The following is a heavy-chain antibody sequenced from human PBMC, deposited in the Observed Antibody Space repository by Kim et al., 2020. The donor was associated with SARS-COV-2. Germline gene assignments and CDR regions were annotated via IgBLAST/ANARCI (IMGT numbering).Heavy chain of an antibody. Sequence: SVKVSCKASGGTFSSYAISWVRQAPGQGLEWMGGIIPIFGTANYAQKFQGRVTITADESTSTAYMELSSLRSEDTAVYYCATLITMVRGVIGRDYWGQGTLVTVSS. D-gene: IGHD3-10*01. J-gene: IGHJ4*02. CDR2: IIPIFGTA. V-gene: IGHV1-69*13. CDR1: GGTFSSYA. CDR3: ATLITMVRGVIGRDY.